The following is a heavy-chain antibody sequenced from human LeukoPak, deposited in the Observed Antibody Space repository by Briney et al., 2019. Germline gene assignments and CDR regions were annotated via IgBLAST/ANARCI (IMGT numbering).Heavy chain of an antibody. Sequence: GGSLRLSCAASGFTFSSYWMSWVRQAPGKGLEWVANIKQDGSEKYYVDSVKGRFTVSRDNAKNSLYLQMNSLRAEDTAVYYCAREGKVYGSGSYYMDVWGKGTTVTVSS. CDR3: AREGKVYGSGSYYMDV. CDR2: IKQDGSEK. CDR1: GFTFSSYW. J-gene: IGHJ6*03. V-gene: IGHV3-7*01. D-gene: IGHD3-10*01.